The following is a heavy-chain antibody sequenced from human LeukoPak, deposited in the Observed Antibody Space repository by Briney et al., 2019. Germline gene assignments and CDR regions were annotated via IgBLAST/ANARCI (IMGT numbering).Heavy chain of an antibody. CDR1: GFTLSNYP. Sequence: GGSLRLSCAASGFTLSNYPMGWVRQAPVKGLEWLSAIGEEKSGSWTKSADSVKGRFTISRDNSENSLYLQMNSLRAEDTAVYYCSRDWASVIPRPNYYYGMDVWGQGTTVTVSS. V-gene: IGHV3-23*01. CDR2: IGEEKSGSWT. D-gene: IGHD2-21*01. CDR3: SRDWASVIPRPNYYYGMDV. J-gene: IGHJ6*02.